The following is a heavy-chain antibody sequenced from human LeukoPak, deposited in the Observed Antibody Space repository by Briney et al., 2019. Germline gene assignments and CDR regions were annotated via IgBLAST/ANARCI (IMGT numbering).Heavy chain of an antibody. D-gene: IGHD6-19*01. CDR2: ISYDGSNK. J-gene: IGHJ4*02. CDR1: GFTFSSYG. V-gene: IGHV3-30*03. Sequence: GRSLRPSCAASGFTFSSYGMHWVRQAPGKGLEWVAVISYDGSNKYYADSVKGRFTISRDNSKNTLYLQMNSLRAEDTAVYYCATSGYSSGWVLGYWGQGTLVTVSS. CDR3: ATSGYSSGWVLGY.